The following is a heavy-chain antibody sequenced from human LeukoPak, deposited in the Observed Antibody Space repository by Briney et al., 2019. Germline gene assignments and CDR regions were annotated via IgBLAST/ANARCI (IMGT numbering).Heavy chain of an antibody. CDR2: IYTSGST. J-gene: IGHJ5*02. CDR3: ARHASSGSYYGP. V-gene: IGHV4-4*09. D-gene: IGHD1-26*01. Sequence: SETLSLTCTVSGGSISSYYWSWIRQPPGKGLEWIGYIYTSGSTNYNPSLKSRVTISVDTSKNQFPLKLSSVTAADTAVYYCARHASSGSYYGPWGRGTLVTVSS. CDR1: GGSISSYY.